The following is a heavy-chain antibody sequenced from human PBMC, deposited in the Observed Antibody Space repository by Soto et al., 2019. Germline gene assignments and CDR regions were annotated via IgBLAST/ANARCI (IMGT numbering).Heavy chain of an antibody. CDR3: AKDRPRVFWSGSPLDYYYYMDV. D-gene: IGHD3-3*01. CDR1: GFTFSSYA. Sequence: PGGSLRLSCAASGFTFSSYAMSWVRQAPGKGLEWVSAISGSGGSTYYADSVKGRFTISRDNSKNTLYLQMNSLRAEDTAVYYRAKDRPRVFWSGSPLDYYYYMDVWGKGTTVTVSS. V-gene: IGHV3-23*01. CDR2: ISGSGGST. J-gene: IGHJ6*03.